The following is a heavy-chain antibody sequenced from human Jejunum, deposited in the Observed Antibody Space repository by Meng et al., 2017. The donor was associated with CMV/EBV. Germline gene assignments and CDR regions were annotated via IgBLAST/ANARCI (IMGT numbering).Heavy chain of an antibody. D-gene: IGHD2-2*01. CDR1: GFIFTSYA. Sequence: HVQLVQSGAEVKKPGASGKASCEASGFIFTSYAISWVRQAPGQGLQYMGWISAYNGNTNYAQELQGRVTMTTDTSTSTAYMELRSLRFDDTAVYYCARFYCSSTSCPHVLFDYWGQGTLVTVSS. CDR2: ISAYNGNT. J-gene: IGHJ4*02. V-gene: IGHV1-18*01. CDR3: ARFYCSSTSCPHVLFDY.